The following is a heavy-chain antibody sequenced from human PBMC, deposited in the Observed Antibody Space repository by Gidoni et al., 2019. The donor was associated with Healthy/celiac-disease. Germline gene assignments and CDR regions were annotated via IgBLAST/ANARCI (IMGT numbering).Heavy chain of an antibody. J-gene: IGHJ4*02. V-gene: IGHV4-34*01. D-gene: IGHD6-19*01. Sequence: QVQLQQWGAGLLKPSETLSLTCAVYGGSFSGYYWSWIRQPPGKGLEWIGEINHSGSTNYNPSLKSRVTISVDTSKNQFSLKLSSVTAADTAVYYCARGATDLKTSGGKIVDYWGQGTLVTVSS. CDR1: GGSFSGYY. CDR2: INHSGST. CDR3: ARGATDLKTSGGKIVDY.